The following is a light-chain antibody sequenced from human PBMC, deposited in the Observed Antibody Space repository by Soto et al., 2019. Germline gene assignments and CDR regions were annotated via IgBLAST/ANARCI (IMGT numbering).Light chain of an antibody. V-gene: IGKV3-20*01. CDR2: DAS. J-gene: IGKJ1*01. Sequence: ELVLTQSPGSLSLSPGERATLSCRASQSFSSYLAWYQQKPGQAPRLLISDASNRAADIPDRFSGSGSGTDFTLTINRLEPEDFAVYYCQQYAGSPRTFGQGTKVDIK. CDR3: QQYAGSPRT. CDR1: QSFSSY.